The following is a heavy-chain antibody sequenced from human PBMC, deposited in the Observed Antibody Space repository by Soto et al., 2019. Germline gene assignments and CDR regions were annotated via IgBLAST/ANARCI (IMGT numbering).Heavy chain of an antibody. CDR2: INPEGTTI. Sequence: GGSLRLSCTASEISLNIYWMHWVRQAPGRGLVWVARINPEGTTITYADSVTGRFTISRDYAKDTLYLQMNGLSAEDTAIYYCTKDTFGGRDSWGQGTLVTVSS. CDR1: EISLNIYW. CDR3: TKDTFGGRDS. D-gene: IGHD2-15*01. V-gene: IGHV3-74*01. J-gene: IGHJ4*02.